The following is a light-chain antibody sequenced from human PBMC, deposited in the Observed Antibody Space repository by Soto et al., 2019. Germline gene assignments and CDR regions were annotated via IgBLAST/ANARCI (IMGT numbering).Light chain of an antibody. J-gene: IGLJ1*01. CDR3: QSYDNTLSGPIYV. CDR2: GNV. V-gene: IGLV1-40*01. CDR1: SSNIGAGYE. Sequence: QSVLTQPPSVSGAPGQGVTISCTGSSSNIGAGYEVHWYQQLPGTAPRLLIYGNVNRRSGVPHRFSGSKSGTSASLAITGLQAEDEAIYYCQSYDNTLSGPIYVFGTGTQLTVL.